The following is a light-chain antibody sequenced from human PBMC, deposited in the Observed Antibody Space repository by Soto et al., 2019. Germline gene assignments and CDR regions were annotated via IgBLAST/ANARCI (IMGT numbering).Light chain of an antibody. J-gene: IGKJ4*01. CDR3: QRYNNWPLT. V-gene: IGKV3-15*01. CDR1: QGIDDT. Sequence: EFVMRQSPATLSVSPGEGATLSCRASQGIDDTLAWYQHKPGQTPRLLIYDTSTRATGVPARFSGSRSGTEFTLTINSLQSEDFAVYYCQRYNNWPLTFGGGTKVDIK. CDR2: DTS.